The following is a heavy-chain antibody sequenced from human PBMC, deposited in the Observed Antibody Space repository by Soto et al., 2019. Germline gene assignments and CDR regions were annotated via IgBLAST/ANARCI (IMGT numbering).Heavy chain of an antibody. CDR2: ISYDGSNK. Sequence: QVQLVESGGGVVQPGRSLRLSCAASGFTFSSYAMHWVRQAPGKGLEWVAVISYDGSNKYYADSVKGRFTISRDNSKNTLYLQMNSLRAEDTAVYYCARDGPYFDYWGQGTLVTVSS. V-gene: IGHV3-30-3*01. CDR3: ARDGPYFDY. J-gene: IGHJ4*02. CDR1: GFTFSSYA.